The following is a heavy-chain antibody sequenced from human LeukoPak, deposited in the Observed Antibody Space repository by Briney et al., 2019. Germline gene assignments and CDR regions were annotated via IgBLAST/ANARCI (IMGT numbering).Heavy chain of an antibody. Sequence: QTGGSLRLSCAASGFTFSSYSMNWVRQAPGKGLEWVSYISSSSSTIYYADSVKGRFTISRDNSKNTLYLQMNSLRAEDTAVYYCAKKSGGPSPFDYWGQGTLVTVSS. CDR2: ISSSSSTI. J-gene: IGHJ4*02. D-gene: IGHD1-26*01. CDR1: GFTFSSYS. V-gene: IGHV3-48*01. CDR3: AKKSGGPSPFDY.